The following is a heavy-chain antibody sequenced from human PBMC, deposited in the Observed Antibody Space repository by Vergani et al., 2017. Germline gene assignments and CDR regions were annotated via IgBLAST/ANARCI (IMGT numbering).Heavy chain of an antibody. CDR2: IYTSGST. CDR1: GGSISSYY. J-gene: IGHJ6*03. Sequence: QVQLQESGPGLVKPSETLSLTCTVSGGSISSYYWSWIRQPPGKGLEWIGYIYTSGSTNYNPSLKSRVTISVDTSKNQFSLKLSSVTAADTAVYYCARGYAPIGYMDVWGKGTTVTVSS. CDR3: ARGYAPIGYMDV. V-gene: IGHV4-4*09. D-gene: IGHD5-12*01.